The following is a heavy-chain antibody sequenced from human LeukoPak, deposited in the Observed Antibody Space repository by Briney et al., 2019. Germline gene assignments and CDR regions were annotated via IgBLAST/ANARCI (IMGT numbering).Heavy chain of an antibody. CDR3: ATSTTVNYYYYGMDV. V-gene: IGHV4-34*01. CDR2: INHSGST. CDR1: GGSFSGYY. Sequence: PSETLSLTCAVYGGSFSGYYWSWIRQPPGKGLEWIGEINHSGSTNYNPSLKSRVTISVDTSKNQFSLKLSSVTAADTAVYYCATSTTVNYYYYGMDVWGQGTTVTVSS. D-gene: IGHD4-17*01. J-gene: IGHJ6*02.